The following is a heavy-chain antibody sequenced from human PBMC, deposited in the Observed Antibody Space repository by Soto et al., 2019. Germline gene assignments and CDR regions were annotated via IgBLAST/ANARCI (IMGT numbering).Heavy chain of an antibody. Sequence: GGSLRLSCAASGFTFSTYAMAWIRQAPGKGLEWVSGISNNGGRTYYAASVKGRFTISRDNSKNTLYLQMNSLSPEDTAIYYCVNDHHTTLPVASDFWGRATLVTVSA. CDR3: VNDHHTTLPVASDF. D-gene: IGHD6-19*01. J-gene: IGHJ4*02. CDR2: ISNNGGRT. V-gene: IGHV3-23*01. CDR1: GFTFSTYA.